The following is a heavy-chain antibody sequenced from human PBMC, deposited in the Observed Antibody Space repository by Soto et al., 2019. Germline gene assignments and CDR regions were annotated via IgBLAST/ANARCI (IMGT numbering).Heavy chain of an antibody. Sequence: SETLSLTXAVYGGSFSGYYWSWIRQPPGKGLEWIGEINHSGSTNYNPSLKSRVTISVDTSKNQSSLKLSSVTAADTAVYYCASLKVRGYYYYGMDVWGQGTTVTV. CDR3: ASLKVRGYYYYGMDV. CDR2: INHSGST. J-gene: IGHJ6*02. CDR1: GGSFSGYY. V-gene: IGHV4-34*01.